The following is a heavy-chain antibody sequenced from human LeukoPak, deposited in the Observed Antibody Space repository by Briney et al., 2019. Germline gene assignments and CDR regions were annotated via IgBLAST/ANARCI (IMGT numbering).Heavy chain of an antibody. Sequence: ASVKVSCKVSGYTLTELSMHWVRQAPGKGLEWMGGFDPEDGETIYAQKFQGRVTMTEDTSTDTAHMELSSLRSEDTAVYYCATGNYYDSSAFDHWGQGTLVTVSS. V-gene: IGHV1-24*01. CDR3: ATGNYYDSSAFDH. CDR2: FDPEDGET. CDR1: GYTLTELS. D-gene: IGHD3-22*01. J-gene: IGHJ4*02.